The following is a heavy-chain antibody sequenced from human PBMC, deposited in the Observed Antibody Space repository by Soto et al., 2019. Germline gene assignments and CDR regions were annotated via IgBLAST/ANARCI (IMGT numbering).Heavy chain of an antibody. CDR3: VRGGGNDPFEY. CDR1: GASISYGGYS. V-gene: IGHV4-30-2*06. Sequence: QLRLQESGSGVVKTSESLSLTCTVFGASISYGGYSWSWIRQLPGRGLEWIGHITHLENTYFNPSLKSRVSMSIDRTKNHFSLKVNSMTAADKGRYFCVRGGGNDPFEYWGQGILVTVSS. J-gene: IGHJ4*02. CDR2: ITHLENT. D-gene: IGHD5-12*01.